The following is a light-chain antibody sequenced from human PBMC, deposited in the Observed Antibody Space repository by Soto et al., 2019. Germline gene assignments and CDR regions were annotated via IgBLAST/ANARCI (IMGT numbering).Light chain of an antibody. V-gene: IGKV3-20*01. J-gene: IGKJ4*01. Sequence: ENVLTQSPGTLSLSPGERATLSCRASQSISSSYLAWYQQKPGQTPRLLIYHASSRATGIPDRFSGSGSGTDFTLTICRLEPEDFAVYYCQQYGDSLLTFGGGTKVEIK. CDR2: HAS. CDR3: QQYGDSLLT. CDR1: QSISSSY.